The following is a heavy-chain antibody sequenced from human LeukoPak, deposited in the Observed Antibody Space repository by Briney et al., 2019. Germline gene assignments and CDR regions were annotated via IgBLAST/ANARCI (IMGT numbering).Heavy chain of an antibody. CDR3: ARYRLDGSGWYKYFDY. Sequence: GGSLRLSCVVSGFTFSTYSMSWVRQAPGKGLEWVSFISTTSSSIYYADSVKGRFTISRDNAKNSLYLQMNSLRAEDTAVYYCARYRLDGSGWYKYFDYWGQGTLVTVSS. V-gene: IGHV3-21*06. CDR1: GFTFSTYS. CDR2: ISTTSSSI. J-gene: IGHJ4*02. D-gene: IGHD6-19*01.